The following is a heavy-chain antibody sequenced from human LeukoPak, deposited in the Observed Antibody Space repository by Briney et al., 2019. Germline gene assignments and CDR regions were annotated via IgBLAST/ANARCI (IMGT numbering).Heavy chain of an antibody. CDR3: ALGLPPSVHVNTAMVRNGMDV. CDR1: AFTVSSNY. Sequence: PGGSLRLSCAASAFTVSSNYMSWVRQAQGKGLEWVSVIYSGGNKYYADSVKGRFTISRDNAQNTLYLQMNSLRAEDTAVYYCALGLPPSVHVNTAMVRNGMDVWGQGTTVTVSS. J-gene: IGHJ6*02. D-gene: IGHD5-18*01. CDR2: IYSGGNK. V-gene: IGHV3-53*01.